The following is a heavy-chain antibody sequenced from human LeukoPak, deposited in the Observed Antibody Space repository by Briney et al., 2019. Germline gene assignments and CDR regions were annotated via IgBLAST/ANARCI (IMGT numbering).Heavy chain of an antibody. Sequence: PSETLSLTCTVSGYSISSGYFWGWIRQPPGKGLEWLGSIYHSGSTYCNPSLKSRVTISVDTSKNQFSLKLTSATAADTAVYYCARDRGLYGGFDYWGQGTLVTVSS. CDR1: GYSISSGYF. J-gene: IGHJ4*02. D-gene: IGHD3-10*01. V-gene: IGHV4-38-2*02. CDR3: ARDRGLYGGFDY. CDR2: IYHSGST.